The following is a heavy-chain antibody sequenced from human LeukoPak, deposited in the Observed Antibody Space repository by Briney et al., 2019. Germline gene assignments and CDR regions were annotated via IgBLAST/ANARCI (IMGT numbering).Heavy chain of an antibody. CDR2: ISGSGGST. D-gene: IGHD2-15*01. CDR1: GFTFSSYA. J-gene: IGHJ4*02. V-gene: IGHV3-23*01. Sequence: PGGSLRLSCAASGFTFSSYAMSWVRQAPGKGLEWVSAISGSGGSTYYADSVKGRFTISRDNSKNTLYLQMNSLRAEDTAVYYCAKDGWHCSGGSCKAFDYWGQGTLVAVSS. CDR3: AKDGWHCSGGSCKAFDY.